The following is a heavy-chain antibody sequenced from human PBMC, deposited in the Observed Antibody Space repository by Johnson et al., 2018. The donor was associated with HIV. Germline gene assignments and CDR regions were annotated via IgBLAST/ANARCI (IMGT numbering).Heavy chain of an antibody. CDR3: ARDRAPFYSSSSTPFDVFDI. J-gene: IGHJ3*02. D-gene: IGHD6-6*01. CDR1: GFTFSNYG. V-gene: IGHV3-30*02. CDR2: IRYDGSNK. Sequence: QVQLVESGGRVVQPGGSLRLSCAASGFTFSNYGMHWVRQTPGKGLEWVAFIRYDGSNKSYADSVKGRFTISRDNSKNTLYLHMNSLRAEDSAVYYCARDRAPFYSSSSTPFDVFDIWGQGTMVTVSS.